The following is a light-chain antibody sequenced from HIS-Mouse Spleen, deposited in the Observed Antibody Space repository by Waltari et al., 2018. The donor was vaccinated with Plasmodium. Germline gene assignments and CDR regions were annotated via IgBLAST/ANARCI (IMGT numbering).Light chain of an antibody. J-gene: IGKJ4*01. Sequence: EIVLTQSPGTLSLSPGERATLSCRASQSVSSSYLAWSQQKPGQAPRLPIYGASSRATGIPDRFSGSGSGTDFTLTISRLEPEDFAVYYCQQYGSSPLTFGGGTKVEIK. V-gene: IGKV3-20*01. CDR1: QSVSSSY. CDR2: GAS. CDR3: QQYGSSPLT.